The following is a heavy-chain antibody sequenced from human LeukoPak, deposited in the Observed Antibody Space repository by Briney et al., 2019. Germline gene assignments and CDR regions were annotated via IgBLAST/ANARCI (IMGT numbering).Heavy chain of an antibody. J-gene: IGHJ4*02. Sequence: GESLKISCKGFGYSFTSYWIAWVRQMPGKGLEWMGIIYPGDSDTRYSPSFQGQVTISGDKSISTVYLQWSSLKASDTAMYYCARVDLYCSSTSCYSFDYWGQGTLVTVPS. CDR1: GYSFTSYW. CDR2: IYPGDSDT. CDR3: ARVDLYCSSTSCYSFDY. V-gene: IGHV5-51*01. D-gene: IGHD2-2*01.